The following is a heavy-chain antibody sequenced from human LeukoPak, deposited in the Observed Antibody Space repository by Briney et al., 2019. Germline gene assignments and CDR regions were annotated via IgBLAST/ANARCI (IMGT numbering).Heavy chain of an antibody. CDR3: ARGRESYKTGY. V-gene: IGHV4-31*03. CDR2: IMYNVGT. J-gene: IGHJ4*02. Sequence: PSETLSLTCTVSGDSINSGGSYWSWIRQYPGKCLEWIGNIMYNVGTYYNPSLKSRVTISRAMSANHFCLKLTSVTASDTAVYFCARGRESYKTGYWGQGTLVTVSS. CDR1: GDSINSGGSY. D-gene: IGHD1-1*01.